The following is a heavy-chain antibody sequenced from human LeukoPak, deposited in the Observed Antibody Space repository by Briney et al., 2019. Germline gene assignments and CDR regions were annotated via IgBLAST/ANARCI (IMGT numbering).Heavy chain of an antibody. J-gene: IGHJ4*02. CDR1: GFTFSSYA. Sequence: PGGSLRLSCAASGFTFSSYAMSWLRQAPGKGLEWVSAISGSGGSTYYADSAKGRFTISRDNSKNTLYLQMNSLRAEDTAVYYCAKETRYDSSGCSDYWGQGTRVTVSS. D-gene: IGHD3-22*01. V-gene: IGHV3-23*01. CDR3: AKETRYDSSGCSDY. CDR2: ISGSGGST.